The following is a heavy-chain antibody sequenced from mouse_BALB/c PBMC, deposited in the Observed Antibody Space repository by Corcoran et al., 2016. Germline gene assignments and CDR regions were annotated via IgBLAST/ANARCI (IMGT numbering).Heavy chain of an antibody. D-gene: IGHD2-4*01. CDR2: IHPSDSET. CDR3: ARCDYDDAMDY. V-gene: IGHV1-74*01. J-gene: IGHJ4*01. CDR1: GSSFTSYW. Sequence: QFQLQPPGAELVRPAASVKLSCKASGSSFTSYWMTWVKQRPGQGLEWIGMIHPSDSETRLNQKFKDKATLTVDKSSSTAYMQLSSPTSEDSAVYDCARCDYDDAMDYWGQGTSVTVSS.